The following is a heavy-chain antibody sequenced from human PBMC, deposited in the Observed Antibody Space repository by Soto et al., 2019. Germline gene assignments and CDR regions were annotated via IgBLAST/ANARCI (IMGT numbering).Heavy chain of an antibody. CDR1: SDSISSYY. J-gene: IGHJ4*02. V-gene: IGHV4-59*08. Sequence: QVQLQESGPGLVRPSETLSLTCTVSSDSISSYYWIWIRPSPGKGLEWIGYTDYSGNTNYNPSLKSRVTISGDTSKNQFSLRLSSVPAADTAVYYCARAVGDPLYYLDYWGQGTLVTVSS. CDR3: ARAVGDPLYYLDY. D-gene: IGHD6-19*01. CDR2: TDYSGNT.